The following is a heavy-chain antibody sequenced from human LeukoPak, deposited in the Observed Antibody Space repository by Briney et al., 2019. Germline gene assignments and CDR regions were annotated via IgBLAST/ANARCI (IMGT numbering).Heavy chain of an antibody. Sequence: SETLSLTCAVHGGSFSGYYWSWIRQPPGKGLEWIGEINHSASTNYNPSLKSRVTISVDTSKNQFSLKLSSVTAADTAVYYCARLAGPYYYYMDVWGKGTTVTISS. D-gene: IGHD6-13*01. CDR1: GGSFSGYY. CDR2: INHSAST. V-gene: IGHV4-34*01. CDR3: ARLAGPYYYYMDV. J-gene: IGHJ6*03.